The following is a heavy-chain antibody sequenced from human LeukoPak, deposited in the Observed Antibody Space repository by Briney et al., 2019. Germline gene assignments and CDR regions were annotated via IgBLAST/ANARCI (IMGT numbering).Heavy chain of an antibody. CDR1: GFTFSTYA. V-gene: IGHV3-23*01. CDR2: ISGSGAGK. D-gene: IGHD4-17*01. CDR3: AKAAYGDYAGAFDI. Sequence: GGSLRLSCATSGFTFSTYAMTWVRQAPGKGLEWVSSISGSGAGKFYAAPVKGRFTTSRDNSKNTLYVQMNSLRAEDTAVYYCAKAAYGDYAGAFDIWGQGTMVIVSS. J-gene: IGHJ3*02.